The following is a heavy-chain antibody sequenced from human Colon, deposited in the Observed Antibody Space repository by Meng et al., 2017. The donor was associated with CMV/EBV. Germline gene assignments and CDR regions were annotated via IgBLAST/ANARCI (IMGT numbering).Heavy chain of an antibody. CDR3: TKTFCSGNRCYPFDS. D-gene: IGHD3-3*01. CDR2: IEDKYHTDAT. Sequence: GESLKISCVGSGFIFSEYLIEWVRQAPGKGLEWVGRIEDKYHTDATNYAASVEGRFRFSSDDSKNSVYLQMHNLKTEDTALYYCTKTFCSGNRCYPFDSWGQGTLVTVSS. CDR1: GFIFSEYL. J-gene: IGHJ4*02. V-gene: IGHV3-72*01.